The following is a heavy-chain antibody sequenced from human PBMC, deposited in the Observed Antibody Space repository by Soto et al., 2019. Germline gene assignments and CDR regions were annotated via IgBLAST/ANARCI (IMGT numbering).Heavy chain of an antibody. CDR3: TRGGLAAAVTFDY. CDR2: IRSKAYGGTT. J-gene: IGHJ4*02. CDR1: GFTFSNYW. V-gene: IGHV3-49*03. D-gene: IGHD6-13*01. Sequence: GGSLRLSCAASGFTFSNYWMHWFRQAQGKGLEWVGFIRSKAYGGTTEYAASVKGRFTISRDDSKSIAYLQMNSLKTEDTAVYYCTRGGLAAAVTFDYWGQGTLVTVSS.